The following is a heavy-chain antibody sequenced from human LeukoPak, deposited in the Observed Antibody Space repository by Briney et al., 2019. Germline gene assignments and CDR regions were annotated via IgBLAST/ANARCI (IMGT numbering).Heavy chain of an antibody. CDR3: TILAVASDFDY. J-gene: IGHJ4*02. V-gene: IGHV3-33*01. D-gene: IGHD6-19*01. Sequence: GRSLRLSCVVSGFPFSTYGMHWVRQAPGKGLEWVGIIWYDGSDKYYGDSVKGRFTISRDNSKNTLYLQMNSLRAEDTAVYYCTILAVASDFDYWGQGTLVTVSS. CDR2: IWYDGSDK. CDR1: GFPFSTYG.